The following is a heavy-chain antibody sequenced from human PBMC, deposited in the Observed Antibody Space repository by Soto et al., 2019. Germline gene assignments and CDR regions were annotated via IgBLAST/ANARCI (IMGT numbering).Heavy chain of an antibody. Sequence: QVQLEQSGAEVTESGASVKVSCKAAGYVFSTHGINWVRQAPGQGIEWMGWINPYNGKTNYAQKFQGRVTMTTETSRKTASMELRSLRSDDTAVYYCARVQNVVVVGGTLADYWGQGTLVTVSS. J-gene: IGHJ4*02. V-gene: IGHV1-18*01. D-gene: IGHD2-15*01. CDR3: ARVQNVVVVGGTLADY. CDR2: INPYNGKT. CDR1: GYVFSTHG.